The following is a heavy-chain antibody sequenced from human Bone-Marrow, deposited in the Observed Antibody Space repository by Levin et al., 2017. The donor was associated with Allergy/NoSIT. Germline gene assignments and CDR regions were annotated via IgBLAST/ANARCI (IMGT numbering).Heavy chain of an antibody. CDR3: ARDTTSTGAGESFDV. J-gene: IGHJ3*01. V-gene: IGHV3-53*01. D-gene: IGHD4-11*01. CDR2: IYTGDKT. CDR1: GFVVSNSY. Sequence: GESLKISCAASGFVVSNSYMNWVRHLPGKGLEWVSVIYTGDKTEYADSVKGRFTISRDNSKNTLYLQMNSLRDEDTAIYFCARDTTSTGAGESFDVWGPGTLVTVSS.